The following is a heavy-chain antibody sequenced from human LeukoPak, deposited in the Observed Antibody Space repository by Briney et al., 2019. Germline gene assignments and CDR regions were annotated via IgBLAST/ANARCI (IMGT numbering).Heavy chain of an antibody. CDR3: GRDLDILTGYGLDY. CDR1: GDSISSNNW. J-gene: IGHJ4*02. Sequence: SETLSLTCAVSGDSISSNNWWSWVRQPPGKGLEWIGEIYHSGSTNYNPSLKSRVTISVDTSKNQFSLKLSSVTAADTAVYYCGRDLDILTGYGLDYWGQGTLVTVSS. CDR2: IYHSGST. D-gene: IGHD3-9*01. V-gene: IGHV4-4*02.